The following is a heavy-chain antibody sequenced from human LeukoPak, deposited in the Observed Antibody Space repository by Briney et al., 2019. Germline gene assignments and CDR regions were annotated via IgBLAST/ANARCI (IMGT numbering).Heavy chain of an antibody. D-gene: IGHD3-22*01. CDR2: INPNSGGT. V-gene: IGHV1-2*02. J-gene: IGHJ3*02. Sequence: ASVKVSCKASGYTFTAYYMHWVRQAPGQGLEWMGWINPNSGGTNYAQKFQGRVTMTRDTSISTAYMELSRLRSDDTAVYYCWYYYDSSNAVANAFDIWGQGTMVTVSS. CDR3: WYYYDSSNAVANAFDI. CDR1: GYTFTAYY.